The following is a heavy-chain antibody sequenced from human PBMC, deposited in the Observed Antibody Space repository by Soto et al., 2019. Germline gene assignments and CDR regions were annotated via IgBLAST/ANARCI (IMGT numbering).Heavy chain of an antibody. Sequence: PGGSLRLSCAASAFTFSSYSFNWVRQAPGKGLEWLSYININSGSIYYADSVKGRFTISRDNAKNSLYLHMNSLRDEDTAVYFCARDGNYRESYYYGMDVWGQGTTVTVSS. V-gene: IGHV3-48*02. CDR3: ARDGNYRESYYYGMDV. CDR2: ININSGSI. CDR1: AFTFSSYS. J-gene: IGHJ6*02. D-gene: IGHD1-7*01.